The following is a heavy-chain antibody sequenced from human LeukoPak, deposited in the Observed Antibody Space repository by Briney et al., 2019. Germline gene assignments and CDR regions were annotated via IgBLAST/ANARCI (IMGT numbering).Heavy chain of an antibody. CDR1: GYTLTELS. J-gene: IGHJ4*02. CDR3: ARGLRGISSGYSNFDY. D-gene: IGHD3-22*01. V-gene: IGHV1-24*01. CDR2: FDPEDGET. Sequence: ASVKVSCKVSGYTLTELSMHWVRQAPGKGLEWMGGFDPEDGETIYAQKFQGRVTMTEDTSTDTAYMELNRLRSDDTAVYYCARGLRGISSGYSNFDYWGQGTLVTVSS.